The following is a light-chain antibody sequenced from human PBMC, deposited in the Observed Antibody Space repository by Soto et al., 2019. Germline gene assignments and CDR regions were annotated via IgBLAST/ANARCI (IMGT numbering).Light chain of an antibody. CDR1: QGIGSY. J-gene: IGKJ1*01. Sequence: DVQLTQSPSFLSTSVGDRVTITCRASQGIGSYLAWYQQKPGKAPKFLICLASTLQSGVPSRFSGSGSGTEFNLTTTNLQPEDFATYYCQQLNSYPRTFGQGTKVDIK. CDR3: QQLNSYPRT. CDR2: LAS. V-gene: IGKV1-9*01.